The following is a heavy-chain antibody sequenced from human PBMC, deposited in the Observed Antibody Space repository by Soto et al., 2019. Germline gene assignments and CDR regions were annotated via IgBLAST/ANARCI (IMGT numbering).Heavy chain of an antibody. V-gene: IGHV1-18*01. D-gene: IGHD3-3*01. Sequence: GASVKVSCKASGYTFKNYGIKWVRQAPGQGLEWVGWITTYNGNRYSAEKFQGRVTMTTDTSTSTTYMELRSLTSDDTGVYYCAIDALPNGVAADGASDYWGQGALVTISS. CDR2: ITTYNGNR. CDR3: AIDALPNGVAADGASDY. J-gene: IGHJ4*02. CDR1: GYTFKNYG.